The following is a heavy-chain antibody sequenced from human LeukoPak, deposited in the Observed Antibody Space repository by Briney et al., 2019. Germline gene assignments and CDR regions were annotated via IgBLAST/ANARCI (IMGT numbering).Heavy chain of an antibody. CDR3: ASCHPPYYYDSSGYYGY. V-gene: IGHV4-39*01. Sequence: SETLSLTCTVSGGSISSSSYYWGWIRQPPGKGLEWIGSIYYSGSTYYNPSLKSRVTISVDTSKNQFSLKLSSVTAADTAVYYCASCHPPYYYDSSGYYGYWGQGTLVTVSS. CDR2: IYYSGST. CDR1: GGSISSSSYY. J-gene: IGHJ4*02. D-gene: IGHD3-22*01.